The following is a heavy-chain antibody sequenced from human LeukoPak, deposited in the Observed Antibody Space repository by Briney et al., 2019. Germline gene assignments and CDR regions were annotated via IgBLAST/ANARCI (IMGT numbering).Heavy chain of an antibody. V-gene: IGHV1-46*01. D-gene: IGHD3-10*01. CDR3: ARKFLGSRGYYFDY. CDR1: GYSFTSYY. CDR2: INPSGGST. J-gene: IGHJ4*02. Sequence: ASVKVSCKASGYSFTSYYMHWVRQAPGQGLEWMGIINPSGGSTSYAQKFQGRVTMTRNTSISTAYMELSSLRSEDTAVYYCARKFLGSRGYYFDYWGQGTLVTVSS.